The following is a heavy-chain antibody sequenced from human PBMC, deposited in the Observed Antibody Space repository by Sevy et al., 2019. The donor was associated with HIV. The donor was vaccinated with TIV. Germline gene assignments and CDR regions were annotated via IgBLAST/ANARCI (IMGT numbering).Heavy chain of an antibody. Sequence: GGSLRLSCAASGFSVSSNYMSWVRQAPGKGPEWVSVIHSGGKISYEDSVQGRFTISRDNSKNTLYLQMNSLRAEETAVYYCAREDIVLGEDNYYGIDVWGQGTTVTVSS. CDR3: AREDIVLGEDNYYGIDV. CDR2: IHSGGKI. CDR1: GFSVSSNY. V-gene: IGHV3-53*01. J-gene: IGHJ6*02. D-gene: IGHD2-15*01.